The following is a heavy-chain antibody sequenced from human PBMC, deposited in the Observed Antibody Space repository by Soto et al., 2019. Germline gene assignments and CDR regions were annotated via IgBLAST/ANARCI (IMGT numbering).Heavy chain of an antibody. CDR3: VRWGCSGSNCNLNQRSFDL. CDR2: IWSDGSNK. D-gene: IGHD2-15*01. Sequence: QVQLVESGGGLVQPGRSLRLSCAASGFIFNEYGMDWVRQAPGKGLEWVAVIWSDGSNKYYADSVKGRFTFSRDNSKNTRTIQTNSLRDEETASYYGVRWGCSGSNCNLNQRSFDLWGQGTLVTVSS. CDR1: GFIFNEYG. V-gene: IGHV3-33*03. J-gene: IGHJ4*02.